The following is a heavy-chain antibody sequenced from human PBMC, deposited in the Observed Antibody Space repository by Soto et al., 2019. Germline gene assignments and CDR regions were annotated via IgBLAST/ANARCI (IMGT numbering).Heavy chain of an antibody. V-gene: IGHV4-31*03. CDR2: IYSNGNT. D-gene: IGHD6-6*01. CDR3: ARVRVEYISSSYEKRFDY. CDR1: GGSISSGGYY. Sequence: SETLSLTCTVSGGSISSGGYYWSWIRQHPGTGLEWIGYIYSNGNTYYNPSLKSRVTISVDTSKNQFSLKLSSVTAADTAVYYCARVRVEYISSSYEKRFDYWGQGTLVTVSS. J-gene: IGHJ4*02.